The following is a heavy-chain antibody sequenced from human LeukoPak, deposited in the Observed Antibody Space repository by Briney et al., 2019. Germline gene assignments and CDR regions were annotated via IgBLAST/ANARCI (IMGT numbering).Heavy chain of an antibody. CDR3: ARDVVLAATRYFDY. CDR2: INHSGST. V-gene: IGHV4-34*09. CDR1: GGSFSGYY. D-gene: IGHD2-15*01. J-gene: IGHJ4*02. Sequence: SETLSLTCAVYGGSFSGYYWSWIRQPPGKGLEWIGEINHSGSTNYNPSLKSRVTISVDTSKNQFSLKLNSVTAADTAVYYCARDVVLAATRYFDYWGQGTLVTVSS.